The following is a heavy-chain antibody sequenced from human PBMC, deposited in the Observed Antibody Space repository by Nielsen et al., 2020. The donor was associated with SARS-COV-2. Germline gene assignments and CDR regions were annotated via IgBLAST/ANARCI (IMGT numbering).Heavy chain of an antibody. V-gene: IGHV4-31*03. CDR1: GDSISSGVHS. J-gene: IGHJ3*02. D-gene: IGHD5-12*01. CDR3: ARESGYANAFDI. Sequence: LRLSCTVSGDSISSGVHSWNWIRQRPGKGLEWIGYIYHSGGTYYNPSLKSRLTISVDTSENQFSLKVTSVTAADTAVYYCARESGYANAFDIWGQGTMVTVSS. CDR2: IYHSGGT.